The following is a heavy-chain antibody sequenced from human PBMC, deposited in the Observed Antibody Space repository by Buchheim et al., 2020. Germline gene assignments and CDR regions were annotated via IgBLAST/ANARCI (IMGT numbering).Heavy chain of an antibody. V-gene: IGHV3-48*02. Sequence: VKLVESGGGVVQPGRSLRLSCAASGFTFSSYSMNWVRQAPGKGLEWVSYISSSSSTIYYADSVKGRFTISRDNAKNSLYLQMNSLRDEDTAVYYCATERPRRYYDILTGYSPSPYWGQGTL. CDR1: GFTFSSYS. CDR2: ISSSSSTI. CDR3: ATERPRRYYDILTGYSPSPY. J-gene: IGHJ4*02. D-gene: IGHD3-9*01.